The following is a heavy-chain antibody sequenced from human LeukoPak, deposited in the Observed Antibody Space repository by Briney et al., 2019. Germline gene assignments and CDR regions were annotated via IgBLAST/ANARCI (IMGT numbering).Heavy chain of an antibody. CDR2: IIPIFGTA. V-gene: IGHV1-69*01. D-gene: IGHD4-17*01. CDR1: GGTFSSYA. CDR3: ARDDYGDYYYGMDV. Sequence: SVKVSCKASGGTFSSYAISWVRQAPGQGLEWMGGIIPIFGTANYAQKLQGRVTITADESTSTAYMELSSLRSEDTAVYYCARDDYGDYYYGMDVWGQGTTVTVSS. J-gene: IGHJ6*02.